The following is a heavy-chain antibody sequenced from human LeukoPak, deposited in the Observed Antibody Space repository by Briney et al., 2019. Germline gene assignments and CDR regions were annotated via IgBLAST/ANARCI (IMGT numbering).Heavy chain of an antibody. J-gene: IGHJ5*02. CDR3: ARVGCSSTSCYDNWFDP. D-gene: IGHD2-2*01. V-gene: IGHV4-61*02. Sequence: SQTLSLTCTVSGGSISSGSYYWGWIRQPAGKGLEWIGRIYTSGSTNYNPSLKSRVTISVDTSKNHFSLKLSSVTAADMAVYYCARVGCSSTSCYDNWFDPWGQGTLVTVSS. CDR2: IYTSGST. CDR1: GGSISSGSYY.